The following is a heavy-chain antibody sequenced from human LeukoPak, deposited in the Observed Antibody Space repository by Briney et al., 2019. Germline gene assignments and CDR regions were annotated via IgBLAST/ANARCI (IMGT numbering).Heavy chain of an antibody. D-gene: IGHD3-22*01. CDR3: ASDPKYYYDSSGYSGAFDI. J-gene: IGHJ3*02. CDR1: GGTFSSYA. CDR2: IIPIFGTA. V-gene: IGHV1-69*05. Sequence: GASVKVSCKASGGTFSSYAISWVRQAPGQGLEWMGGIIPIFGTANYAQKFQGRVTITTDESTSTAYMELSSLRSEDTAVYYCASDPKYYYDSSGYSGAFDIWGQGTMVTVPS.